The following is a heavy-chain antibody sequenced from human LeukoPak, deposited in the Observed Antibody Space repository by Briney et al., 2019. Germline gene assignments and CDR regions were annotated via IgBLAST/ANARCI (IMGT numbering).Heavy chain of an antibody. V-gene: IGHV3-23*01. Sequence: SGGSLRLSCAASGFTFSSYAMSWVRQAPGKGLEWVSAISGSGGSTYYADSVKGRFTISRDNSKNTLYLQMNRLRAEDTAVYYCAKGTSLYYYGSGSYYNLGNYFDYWGQGTLVTVSS. CDR2: ISGSGGST. CDR1: GFTFSSYA. J-gene: IGHJ4*02. D-gene: IGHD3-10*01. CDR3: AKGTSLYYYGSGSYYNLGNYFDY.